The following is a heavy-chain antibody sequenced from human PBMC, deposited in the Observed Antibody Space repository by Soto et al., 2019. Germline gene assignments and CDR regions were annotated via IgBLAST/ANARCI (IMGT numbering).Heavy chain of an antibody. D-gene: IGHD6-13*01. CDR2: IWYDGSNK. J-gene: IGHJ4*02. V-gene: IGHV3-33*01. CDR3: ARERNRYSSSWYYFDY. Sequence: QVQLVESGGGVVQPGRYLRLSCAASGFTFSSYGMHWVRQAPGKGLEWVAVIWYDGSNKYYADSVKGRFTISRDNSKNTLYLQMNSLRAEDTAVYYCARERNRYSSSWYYFDYWGQGTLVTVSS. CDR1: GFTFSSYG.